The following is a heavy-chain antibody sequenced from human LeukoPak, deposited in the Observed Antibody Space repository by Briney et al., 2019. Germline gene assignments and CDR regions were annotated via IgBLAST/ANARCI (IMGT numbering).Heavy chain of an antibody. D-gene: IGHD3-16*01. CDR2: INHSGST. CDR3: AAGGTTFNISRRDHNWFDP. V-gene: IGHV4-34*01. J-gene: IGHJ5*02. Sequence: SETLSLTCAVYGGSFSGYYWSWIRQPPGKGLEWIGEINHSGSTNYNPSLKSRVTIPVDTSKNQFSLKLSSVTAADTAVYYCAAGGTTFNISRRDHNWFDPWGQGTLVTVSS. CDR1: GGSFSGYY.